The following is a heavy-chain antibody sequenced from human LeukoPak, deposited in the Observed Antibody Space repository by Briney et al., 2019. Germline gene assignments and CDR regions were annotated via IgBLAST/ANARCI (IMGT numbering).Heavy chain of an antibody. CDR1: GYTFTSYD. D-gene: IGHD3-10*01. CDR3: AREGPYGSGSPFDY. Sequence: ASVKVSCKASGYTFTSYDIDWVRQATGQGLEWMGWMNPNSGNTGYAQKFQGRVTMTRSISINTAYMELSSLRSEDTAVYYCAREGPYGSGSPFDYWGQGTLVTVSS. CDR2: MNPNSGNT. J-gene: IGHJ4*02. V-gene: IGHV1-8*01.